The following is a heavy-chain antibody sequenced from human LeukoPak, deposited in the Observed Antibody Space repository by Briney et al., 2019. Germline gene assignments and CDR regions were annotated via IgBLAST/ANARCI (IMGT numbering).Heavy chain of an antibody. V-gene: IGHV3-23*01. J-gene: IGHJ4*02. CDR1: GFTFSRYT. Sequence: PGRSLRLSCAASGFTFSRYTMHWVRQAPGKGLEWVSAISGSGGSTYYADSVKGRFTISRDNSKNTLYLQMNSLRAEDTAVYYCAREGYYDSSGYQRDDYWGQGTLVTVSS. CDR3: AREGYYDSSGYQRDDY. D-gene: IGHD3-22*01. CDR2: ISGSGGST.